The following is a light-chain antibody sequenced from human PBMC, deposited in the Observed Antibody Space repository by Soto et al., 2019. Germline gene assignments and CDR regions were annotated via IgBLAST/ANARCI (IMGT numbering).Light chain of an antibody. Sequence: EVVLTQSPGTLSLFPGERATLSCRASQSFRGNYLAWYQQKPGQAPRLLIYGASTRATGFPARFSGSGSGTEFTLTISSLQSEDFAVYYCQQYNNWPQTFGQGTKVDIK. CDR3: QQYNNWPQT. CDR1: QSFRGN. J-gene: IGKJ1*01. V-gene: IGKV3-15*01. CDR2: GAS.